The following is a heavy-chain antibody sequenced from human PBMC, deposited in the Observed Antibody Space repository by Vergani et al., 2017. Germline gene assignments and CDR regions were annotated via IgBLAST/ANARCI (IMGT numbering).Heavy chain of an antibody. CDR1: GFTVSSNY. J-gene: IGHJ6*02. Sequence: EVQLVESGGGLIQPGGSLRLSCAASGFTVSSNYMSWVRQAPGKGLEWVSVIYSGGSTYYADSVKGRFTISRDNSKNTLSLQMNSLRAEDTAVYYCARVDVTGTTGYYYGMDVWGQGTTVTVSS. D-gene: IGHD1-20*01. CDR2: IYSGGST. CDR3: ARVDVTGTTGYYYGMDV. V-gene: IGHV3-53*01.